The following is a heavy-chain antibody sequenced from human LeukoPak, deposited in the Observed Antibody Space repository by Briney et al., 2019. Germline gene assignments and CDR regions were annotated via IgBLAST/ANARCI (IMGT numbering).Heavy chain of an antibody. J-gene: IGHJ4*02. CDR2: IMPLFGTP. CDR1: GGTFNNYA. Sequence: ASVKVSCKASGGTFNNYAISWVRQAPGQGPEWMGGIMPLFGTPSYAQKLQGRVTMTTDTSTSTAYMELRSLRSDDTAVYYCARGTGYLPQGGFDYWGQGTLVTVSS. V-gene: IGHV1-69*05. CDR3: ARGTGYLPQGGFDY. D-gene: IGHD5-12*01.